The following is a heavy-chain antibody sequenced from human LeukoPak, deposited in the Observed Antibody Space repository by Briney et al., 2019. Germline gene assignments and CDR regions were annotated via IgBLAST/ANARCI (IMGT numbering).Heavy chain of an antibody. CDR2: ISGSGGSR. Sequence: GGSLRLSCAASGFTFSSWVRQAPGKGLEWVSTISGSGGSRSYADSVKGRFTISRDNSKNTLYLQMNSLRAEDTAVYYCARVDTVMAYYFDLWGQGTLVTVSS. CDR3: ARVDTVMAYYFDL. J-gene: IGHJ5*02. CDR1: GFTFSS. D-gene: IGHD5-18*01. V-gene: IGHV3-23*01.